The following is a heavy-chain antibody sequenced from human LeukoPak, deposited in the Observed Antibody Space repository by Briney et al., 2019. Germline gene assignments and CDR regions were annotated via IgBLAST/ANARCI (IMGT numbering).Heavy chain of an antibody. V-gene: IGHV3-7*01. CDR1: GFTFNSYA. CDR3: ARPFWVQLWSGFDY. J-gene: IGHJ4*02. CDR2: IKQDGSEK. Sequence: GRSLRLSCAASGFTFNSYAMHWVRQAPGKGLEWVANIKQDGSEKYYVDSVKGRFTISRDNAKNSLYLQMNSLRAEDTAVYYCARPFWVQLWSGFDYWGQGTLVTVSS. D-gene: IGHD5-18*01.